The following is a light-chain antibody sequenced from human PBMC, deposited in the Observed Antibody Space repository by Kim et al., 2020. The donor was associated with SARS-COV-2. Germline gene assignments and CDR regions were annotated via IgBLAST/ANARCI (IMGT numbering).Light chain of an antibody. V-gene: IGLV1-47*01. CDR1: SSNIGSNY. CDR3: AAWDDSLSGRV. J-gene: IGLJ3*02. CDR2: RNN. Sequence: GQRVTISCSGSSSNIGSNYVYWYQQLPGTAPKLLIYRNNQRPSGVPDRFSGSKSGTSASLAISWLRSEDEADYYCAAWDDSLSGRVFGGGTKLTVL.